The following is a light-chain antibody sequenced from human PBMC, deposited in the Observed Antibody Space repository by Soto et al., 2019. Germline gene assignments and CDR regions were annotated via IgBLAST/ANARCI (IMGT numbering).Light chain of an antibody. CDR3: QHYVTSSIT. V-gene: IGKV3-20*01. CDR2: GAS. J-gene: IGKJ5*01. CDR1: QSVSSTS. Sequence: EVVLTQSPGTLSLSPGERVTILCVSSQSVSSTSLAWYQQKPGQTPRLLIYGASSRATGTPDRISGGGSGTHFTLTISRLEPEDFAVYYCQHYVTSSITFGQGTRLEIK.